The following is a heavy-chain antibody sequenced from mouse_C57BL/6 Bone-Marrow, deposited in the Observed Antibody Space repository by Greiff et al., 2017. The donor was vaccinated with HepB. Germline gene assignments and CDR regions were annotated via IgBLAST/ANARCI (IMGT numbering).Heavy chain of an antibody. V-gene: IGHV1-69*01. CDR1: GYTFTSYW. D-gene: IGHD2-2*01. CDR3: ARSKGYEGYFDY. Sequence: VKLQQPGAELVMPGASVKLSCKASGYTFTSYWMHWVKQRPGQGLEWIGEIDPSDSYTNYNQKFKGKSTLTVDKSSSTAYMQLSSLTSEDSAVYYCARSKGYEGYFDYWGQGTTLTVSS. J-gene: IGHJ2*01. CDR2: IDPSDSYT.